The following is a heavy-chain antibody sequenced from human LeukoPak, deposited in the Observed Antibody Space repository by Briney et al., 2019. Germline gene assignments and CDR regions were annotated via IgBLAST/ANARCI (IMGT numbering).Heavy chain of an antibody. Sequence: GGSLRLSCAASGFTFSSYGMTWVPQAPGKGPEWVSAISGSGGSIYYADSVKGRFTISRDNSKNTLYLQMNSLRAEDTAVYYCAKSYYYDSSGYYSRPRGPFDYWGQGTLVTVSS. V-gene: IGHV3-23*01. CDR3: AKSYYYDSSGYYSRPRGPFDY. CDR1: GFTFSSYG. CDR2: ISGSGGSI. D-gene: IGHD3-22*01. J-gene: IGHJ4*02.